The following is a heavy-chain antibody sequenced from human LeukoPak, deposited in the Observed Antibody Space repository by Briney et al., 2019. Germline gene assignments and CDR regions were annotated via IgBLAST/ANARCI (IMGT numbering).Heavy chain of an antibody. CDR3: ARGGNSSWDY. V-gene: IGHV3-30*03. J-gene: IGHJ4*02. Sequence: PGRSLRLSCAASGFIFNGYGMHWVRQAPGKGLEWVAVVSYDGSIEYYADSVKGRFTISRDNTKNSLYLQMNSLRVEDTAVYYCARGGNSSWDYWGQGALVTVSS. D-gene: IGHD2-21*01. CDR2: VSYDGSIE. CDR1: GFIFNGYG.